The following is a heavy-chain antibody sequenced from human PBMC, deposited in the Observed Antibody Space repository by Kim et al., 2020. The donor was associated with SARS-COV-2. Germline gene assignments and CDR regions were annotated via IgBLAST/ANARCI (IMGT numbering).Heavy chain of an antibody. J-gene: IGHJ4*02. D-gene: IGHD1-26*01. V-gene: IGHV3-30*04. CDR2: ISYDGGNK. Sequence: GGSLRLSCAASGFSFSTYAMHWVRQAPGKGLEWVAVISYDGGNKYYADSVKGRFTISRDNSKNTVYLQMNSLRTEDTAVYYCARGGGSYYLPFHYWGQGTLVTVSS. CDR1: GFSFSTYA. CDR3: ARGGGSYYLPFHY.